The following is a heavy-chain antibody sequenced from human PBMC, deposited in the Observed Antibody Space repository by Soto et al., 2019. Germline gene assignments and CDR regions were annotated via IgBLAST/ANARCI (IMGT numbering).Heavy chain of an antibody. J-gene: IGHJ6*02. CDR2: IYPGDSDT. Sequence: GESLKSSCKGSGYSFTSYWIGWVLQMPGKGLEWMGIIYPGDSDTRYSPSFQGQVTISADKSISTAYLQWSSLKASDTAMYYCARDSGDSSSYYGMDGWGQGTTVTVSS. V-gene: IGHV5-51*01. D-gene: IGHD6-13*01. CDR1: GYSFTSYW. CDR3: ARDSGDSSSYYGMDG.